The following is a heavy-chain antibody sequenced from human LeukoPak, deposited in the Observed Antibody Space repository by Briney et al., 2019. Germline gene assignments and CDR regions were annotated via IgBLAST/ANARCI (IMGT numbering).Heavy chain of an antibody. Sequence: PSETLSLTCTVSGGSISSGDYYWSWIRQPPGKGLEWIGYIYYSGSTYYNPSLKSRVTIPVDTSKNQFSLKLSSVTAADTAVYYCAARVVPAATFDYWGQGTLVTVSS. V-gene: IGHV4-30-4*01. D-gene: IGHD2-2*01. CDR1: GGSISSGDYY. CDR3: AARVVPAATFDY. CDR2: IYYSGST. J-gene: IGHJ4*02.